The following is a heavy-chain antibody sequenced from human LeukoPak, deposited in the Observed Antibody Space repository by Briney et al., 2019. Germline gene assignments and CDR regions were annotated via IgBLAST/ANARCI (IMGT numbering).Heavy chain of an antibody. CDR3: ARRREVYYYGMDV. V-gene: IGHV4-34*01. CDR2: INHSGST. J-gene: IGHJ6*02. Sequence: SETLSLTCTVSGGSFSTYHWSWIRQPPGKGLEWIGEINHSGSTNYNPSLKSRVTISVDTSKNQFSLKLSSVTAADTAVYYCARRREVYYYGMDVWGQGTTVTVSS. D-gene: IGHD1-26*01. CDR1: GGSFSTYH.